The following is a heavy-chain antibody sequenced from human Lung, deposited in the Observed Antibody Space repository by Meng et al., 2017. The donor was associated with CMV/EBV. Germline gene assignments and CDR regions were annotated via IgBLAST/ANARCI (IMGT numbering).Heavy chain of an antibody. Sequence: GGSLRLXCAASGFTFSSYEMNWVRQAPGKGLEWVSYISSSGSTMYYADSVKGRFTISRDNAKNSLYLQMNSLRAEDTAVYYCARRSGSYVNAFDIWGQGTMVTVSS. CDR1: GFTFSSYE. CDR3: ARRSGSYVNAFDI. V-gene: IGHV3-48*03. D-gene: IGHD1-26*01. CDR2: ISSSGSTM. J-gene: IGHJ3*02.